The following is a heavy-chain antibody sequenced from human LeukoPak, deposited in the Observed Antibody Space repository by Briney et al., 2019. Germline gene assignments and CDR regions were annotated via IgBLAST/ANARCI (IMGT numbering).Heavy chain of an antibody. CDR3: ARGPPACSTNCYGYLDY. D-gene: IGHD2-2*01. J-gene: IGHJ4*02. CDR1: GFTVSGKY. Sequence: GGSLRLSCAASGFTVSGKYMSWVRQAPEKGLEWISLIYSSGDTYYPDSVRGRFTISRDTSKNTLYLQMNSLRAADTAVYYCARGPPACSTNCYGYLDYWGQGTLVTVSS. V-gene: IGHV3-53*01. CDR2: IYSSGDT.